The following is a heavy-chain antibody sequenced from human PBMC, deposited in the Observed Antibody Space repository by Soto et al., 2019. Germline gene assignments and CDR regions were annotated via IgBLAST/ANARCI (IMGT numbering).Heavy chain of an antibody. Sequence: QVQLQQWGAGLLKPSETLSLTCAVYGGSFSGYYWSWIRQPPGKGLEWIGEINHSGSTNYNPSLKSRVTISVDTSKNQFSLKLSSVTAADTAMYYCARGGSYYYYYGMDVWGQGTTVTVSS. D-gene: IGHD6-25*01. CDR3: ARGGSYYYYYGMDV. CDR1: GGSFSGYY. J-gene: IGHJ6*02. V-gene: IGHV4-34*01. CDR2: INHSGST.